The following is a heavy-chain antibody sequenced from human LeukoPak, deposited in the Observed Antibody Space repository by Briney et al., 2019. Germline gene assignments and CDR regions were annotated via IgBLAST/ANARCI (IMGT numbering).Heavy chain of an antibody. CDR1: GASISSGDYH. V-gene: IGHV4-30-2*03. CDR2: IYYSGST. CDR3: ARLYKYRIYCSSTSCYKGNTAMVKYFDY. Sequence: SQTLSLTCTVSGASISSGDYHWNWIRQPPGKGLEWIGSIYYSGSTYYNPSLKSRVTISVDTSKNQFSLKLSSVTAADTAVYYCARLYKYRIYCSSTSCYKGNTAMVKYFDYWGQGTLVTVSS. D-gene: IGHD2-2*02. J-gene: IGHJ4*02.